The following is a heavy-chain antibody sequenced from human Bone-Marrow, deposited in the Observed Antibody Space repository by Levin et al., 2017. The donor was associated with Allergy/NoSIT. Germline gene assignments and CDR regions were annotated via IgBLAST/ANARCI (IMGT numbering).Heavy chain of an antibody. CDR3: TTRRGGGSGYFDY. CDR2: IKQDGSEK. V-gene: IGHV3-7*01. D-gene: IGHD3-16*01. CDR1: GFTFFNNW. J-gene: IGHJ4*02. Sequence: GESLKISCAASGFTFFNNWMNWVRQAPGKGLECVASIKQDGSEKYYVDSVKGRFTISRDNAENSLYLQMNNLRAEDTAVYFCTTRRGGGSGYFDYWGQGTLVTVSS.